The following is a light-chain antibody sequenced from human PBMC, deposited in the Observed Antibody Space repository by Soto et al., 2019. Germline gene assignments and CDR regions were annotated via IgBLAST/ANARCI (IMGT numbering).Light chain of an antibody. CDR1: QGIRND. Sequence: DIQMTQSPSSLSASVGDRVTITCRASQGIRNDLGWYQQKPGKAPKRLLYGASILQSGVPSRFSASGSGTEFALKFSSPQPQTFATYHAVQHNSYPGTWTFGHGTKVEIK. V-gene: IGKV1-17*01. CDR3: VQHNSYPGTWT. CDR2: GAS. J-gene: IGKJ1*01.